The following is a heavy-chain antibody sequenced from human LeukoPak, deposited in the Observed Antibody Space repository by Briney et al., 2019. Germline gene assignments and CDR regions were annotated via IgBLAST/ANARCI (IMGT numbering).Heavy chain of an antibody. J-gene: IGHJ5*02. V-gene: IGHV1-18*01. CDR2: INTNNGNT. CDR1: GYIFTDYG. Sequence: ASVKVSCKPSGYIFTDYGITWVRQAPGQGLEWMGWINTNNGNTKYAQKFQGRVTMTTDTSTTTAYMELRSLRSDDTAVYYCARGGVVPATVVNWFGPWGQGTLVTVSS. CDR3: ARGGVVPATVVNWFGP. D-gene: IGHD2-2*01.